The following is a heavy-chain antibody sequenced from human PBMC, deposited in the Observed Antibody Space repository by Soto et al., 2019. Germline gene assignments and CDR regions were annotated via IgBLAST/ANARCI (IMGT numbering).Heavy chain of an antibody. Sequence: GASVKVSCKASGGTFSSYAISWVRQAPGQGLEWMGGIIPIFGTANYAQKFQGRVTITADESTSTAYMELGSLRSEDTAVYYCAREQTYNWIFRVGYYGIVVWGQGTTVTVSS. CDR3: AREQTYNWIFRVGYYGIVV. J-gene: IGHJ6*02. CDR1: GGTFSSYA. CDR2: IIPIFGTA. V-gene: IGHV1-69*13. D-gene: IGHD1-20*01.